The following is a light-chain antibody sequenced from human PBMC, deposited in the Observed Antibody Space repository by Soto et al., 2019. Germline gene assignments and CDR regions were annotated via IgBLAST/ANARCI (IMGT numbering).Light chain of an antibody. Sequence: EIVLTQSPGTLSLSPGERATLSCRASQSLTTRYLAWYQHIPGQAPRLLIYGASSRATGTPDRFSGSGSGTDLPLTISGLEPEDFAVYYCQQYASSPETFGQGTKVEIK. CDR1: QSLTTRY. J-gene: IGKJ1*01. CDR3: QQYASSPET. CDR2: GAS. V-gene: IGKV3-20*01.